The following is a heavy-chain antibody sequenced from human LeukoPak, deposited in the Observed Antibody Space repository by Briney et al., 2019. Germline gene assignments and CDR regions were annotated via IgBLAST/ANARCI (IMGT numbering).Heavy chain of an antibody. D-gene: IGHD2-2*02. CDR3: AKGQELLYNYFDY. Sequence: PGGSLRLSCAASGFTFSSYGMHWVRQAPGKGLEWVTFIRYDGSNKYYADSVNGRFTISRDNSKNTLYLQMNSLRAEDTAVYYCAKGQELLYNYFDYWGQGTLVTVSS. CDR2: IRYDGSNK. V-gene: IGHV3-30*02. CDR1: GFTFSSYG. J-gene: IGHJ4*02.